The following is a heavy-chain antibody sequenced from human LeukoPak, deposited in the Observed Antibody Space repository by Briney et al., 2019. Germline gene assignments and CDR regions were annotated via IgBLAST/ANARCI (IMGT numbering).Heavy chain of an antibody. Sequence: GASVKVSCKASGYTFTSYGISWVRQAPGQGLEWMGWINPNSGVTDYAQKFQGRVTMTRETSISTAYMDLSRLRSDDTAVYYCARGAFLTGYDYPVDPWGQGTLVTVSS. J-gene: IGHJ5*02. CDR1: GYTFTSYG. D-gene: IGHD3-9*01. V-gene: IGHV1-2*02. CDR3: ARGAFLTGYDYPVDP. CDR2: INPNSGVT.